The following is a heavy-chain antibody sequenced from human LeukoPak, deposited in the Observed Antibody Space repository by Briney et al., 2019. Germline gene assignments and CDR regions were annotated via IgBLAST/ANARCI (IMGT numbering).Heavy chain of an antibody. CDR1: GYTFTGYY. J-gene: IGHJ4*02. V-gene: IGHV1-2*02. CDR3: ARGGPLGDYDILTGQHFDY. CDR2: INPNSGGT. Sequence: ASVKVSCKASGYTFTGYYMHWVRQAPGQGLEWMGWINPNSGGTNYAQKFQGRVTMTRDTSISTAYMELSRLRSDDTAVYYCARGGPLGDYDILTGQHFDYWGQGTLVTVSS. D-gene: IGHD3-9*01.